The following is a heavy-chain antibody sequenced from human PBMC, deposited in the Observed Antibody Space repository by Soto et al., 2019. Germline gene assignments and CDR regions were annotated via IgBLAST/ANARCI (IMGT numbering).Heavy chain of an antibody. CDR2: IVPLFGTA. CDR3: ARDGDPGYSFWSGPLGGGRFDP. CDR1: GATFGNTA. V-gene: IGHV1-69*12. D-gene: IGHD3-3*01. Sequence: QVQLVQSGAEVKEPGSSVNVSCKTSGATFGNTAVTWVRQAPGQSLEWIGGIVPLFGTANYAQKFRGRVTITADESTSTAYMELSSLRTDDTAVYYGARDGDPGYSFWSGPLGGGRFDPWGQGTLVTVSS. J-gene: IGHJ5*02.